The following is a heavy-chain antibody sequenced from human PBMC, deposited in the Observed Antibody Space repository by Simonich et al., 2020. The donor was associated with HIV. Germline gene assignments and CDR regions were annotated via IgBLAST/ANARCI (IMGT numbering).Heavy chain of an antibody. V-gene: IGHV4-34*01. J-gene: IGHJ5*02. CDR1: GGSFSGDY. CDR2: INHSGST. D-gene: IGHD3-22*01. CDR3: ARTYYYDSSGYYAGWFDP. Sequence: QVQLQQWGAGLLKPSETLSLTCAVYGGSFSGDYWSWLRHPPGKGLEGIGEINHSGSTNYNPSLKSRVTISVDTSKNQFSLKLSSVTAADTAVYYCARTYYYDSSGYYAGWFDPWGQGTLVTVSS.